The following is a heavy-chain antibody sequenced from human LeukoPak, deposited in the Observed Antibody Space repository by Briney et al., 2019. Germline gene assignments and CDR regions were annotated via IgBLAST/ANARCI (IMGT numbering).Heavy chain of an antibody. D-gene: IGHD3-22*01. CDR2: ISSSSSTK. CDR1: GFTFSSYA. Sequence: QPGGSLRLSCAASGFTFSSYAMGWVRQAPGKGLEWVSYISSSSSTKYYADSVKGRFTISRDNAKNSLYLQMNSLRAEDTAVYYCATAGGSSGYHNFDYWGQGTLVTVSS. V-gene: IGHV3-48*01. CDR3: ATAGGSSGYHNFDY. J-gene: IGHJ4*02.